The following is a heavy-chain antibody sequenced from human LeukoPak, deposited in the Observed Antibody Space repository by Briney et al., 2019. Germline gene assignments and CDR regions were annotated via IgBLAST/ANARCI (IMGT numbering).Heavy chain of an antibody. V-gene: IGHV1-46*01. CDR1: GYTFTGYY. J-gene: IGHJ4*02. D-gene: IGHD3-22*01. CDR2: INPSGGST. Sequence: ASVKVSCKASGYTFTGYYMHWVRQAPGQGLEWMGIINPSGGSTSYAQKFQGRVTMTRDTSTSTVYMELSSLRSEDTAVYYCARDGQVGYDSSGYRFDYWGQGTLVTVSS. CDR3: ARDGQVGYDSSGYRFDY.